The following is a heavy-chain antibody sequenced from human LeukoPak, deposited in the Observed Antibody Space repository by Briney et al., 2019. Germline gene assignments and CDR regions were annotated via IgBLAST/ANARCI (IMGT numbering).Heavy chain of an antibody. CDR2: ISAYNGNT. V-gene: IGHV1-18*01. Sequence: ASVKVSCKASGYTFTSYGISWVRQAPGQGLEWMGWISAYNGNTNYAQKLQGRVTMTTDTSTSTAYMELRSLRSDDTALYYCARGGPSRGTGFYYFDYWGQGTLVTVSS. J-gene: IGHJ4*02. CDR3: ARGGPSRGTGFYYFDY. CDR1: GYTFTSYG. D-gene: IGHD3-9*01.